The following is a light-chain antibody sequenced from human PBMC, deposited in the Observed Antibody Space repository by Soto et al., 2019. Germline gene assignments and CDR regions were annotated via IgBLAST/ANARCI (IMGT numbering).Light chain of an antibody. Sequence: QSVLTQPASVSGSPGQSITISCTGTSSDVGGYNYVSWYQQHPGKAPKLMIYEVTNRPSGVSNRFSGSKSGNTASLTISGPQAGDGANYYCSSYTRRSPLVFGPGTKLPVL. V-gene: IGLV2-14*01. CDR1: SSDVGGYNY. CDR2: EVT. J-gene: IGLJ1*01. CDR3: SSYTRRSPLV.